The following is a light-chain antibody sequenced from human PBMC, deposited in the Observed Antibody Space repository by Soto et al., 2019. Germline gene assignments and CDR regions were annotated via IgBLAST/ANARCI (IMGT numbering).Light chain of an antibody. CDR1: QSVSSN. V-gene: IGKV3-15*01. Sequence: EVVVTQSPATLSVSPGERATLSCRASQSVSSNLAWYQQKPGQAPRLLIYGASTRATGIPARFSGSGSGTEFTLTITSLQSEDFAVYYCQQYNNWPPITFGQGTRLEIK. CDR3: QQYNNWPPIT. J-gene: IGKJ5*01. CDR2: GAS.